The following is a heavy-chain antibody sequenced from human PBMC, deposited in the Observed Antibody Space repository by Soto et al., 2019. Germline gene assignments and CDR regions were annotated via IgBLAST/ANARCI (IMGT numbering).Heavy chain of an antibody. D-gene: IGHD3-10*01. J-gene: IGHJ5*02. CDR1: GYTLTELS. CDR2: FDPEDGET. CDR3: ATGAGGVRGERRPYNWFDP. Sequence: ASVKVSCKVSGYTLTELSMHWVRQAPGKGLEWMGGFDPEDGETIYAQKFQGRVTMTEDTSTATAYMELSSLRSEDTAVYFCATGAGGVRGERRPYNWFDPWGQGTLVTVSS. V-gene: IGHV1-24*01.